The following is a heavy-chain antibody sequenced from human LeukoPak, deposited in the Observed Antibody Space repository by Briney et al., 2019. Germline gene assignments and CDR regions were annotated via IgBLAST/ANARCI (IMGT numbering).Heavy chain of an antibody. J-gene: IGHJ4*02. CDR3: ARDKGGYCSGGSCYVDY. CDR1: GFTFSSYS. CDR2: ISSSSSYI. V-gene: IGHV3-21*01. D-gene: IGHD2-15*01. Sequence: GGSLRLSCAASGFTFSSYSMNWVRQAPGKGLEWVSSISSSSSYIYYADSVKGRFTISRDNAKNSLYLQMNSLRAEDTAVYYCARDKGGYCSGGSCYVDYWGQGTLVTVSS.